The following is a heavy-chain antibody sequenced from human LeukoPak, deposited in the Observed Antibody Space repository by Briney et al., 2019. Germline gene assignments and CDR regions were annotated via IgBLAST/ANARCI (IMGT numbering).Heavy chain of an antibody. V-gene: IGHV4-59*01. D-gene: IGHD1-26*01. J-gene: IGHJ5*02. Sequence: PSETLSLTCTVSGGSISTYYWSWIRQPPGKGLECIGYMYYSGSTNYSPSLKSRVTISVDTSKNQFSLKLSSVTAADTAVYYCAREVPAYGATVDWFDPWGQGTLVTVSS. CDR3: AREVPAYGATVDWFDP. CDR1: GGSISTYY. CDR2: MYYSGST.